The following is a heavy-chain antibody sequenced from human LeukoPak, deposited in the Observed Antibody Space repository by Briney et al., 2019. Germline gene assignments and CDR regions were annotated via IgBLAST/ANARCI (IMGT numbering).Heavy chain of an antibody. V-gene: IGHV1-24*01. J-gene: IGHJ4*02. CDR2: FYPEDDET. CDR3: ATPRAYNYGDYFDY. D-gene: IGHD5-18*01. Sequence: ASVKVSRKVSGYTLTELSIHWVRQAPGKGLEWMGGFYPEDDETIYAQKFQGRITVTEDTSTDTAYMELSSLRSEDTAVYYCATPRAYNYGDYFDYWGQGTLVTVSS. CDR1: GYTLTELS.